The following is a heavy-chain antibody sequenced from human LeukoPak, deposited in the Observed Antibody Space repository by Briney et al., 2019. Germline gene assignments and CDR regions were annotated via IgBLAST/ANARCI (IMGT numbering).Heavy chain of an antibody. D-gene: IGHD5-24*01. CDR2: ISSSGSTT. CDR3: AKYKGRDDGYNPAAFDI. Sequence: SGGALRLSCAASGFTFSDYYMTWIRQAPGKGLEWVSYISSSGSTTYYADSVKGRFTISRDKSKNTLYLQMNSLRAEDTAVYYCAKYKGRDDGYNPAAFDIWGQGTMVTVSS. V-gene: IGHV3-11*01. J-gene: IGHJ3*02. CDR1: GFTFSDYY.